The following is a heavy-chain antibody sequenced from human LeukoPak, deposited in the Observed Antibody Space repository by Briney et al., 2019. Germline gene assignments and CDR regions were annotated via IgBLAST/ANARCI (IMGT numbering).Heavy chain of an antibody. Sequence: GSGPALVNPTQTLTLTCTFSGFSLSTSGVGVGWIRQPPGKALEWLALIYRDDDKRYSPSLKSRLTITKDTSKNQVVLTMTNMDPVETATYYCAHNPGYYYYDSGYYAYFDYWGQGTLVTVSS. CDR3: AHNPGYYYYDSGYYAYFDY. CDR1: GFSLSTSGVG. CDR2: IYRDDDK. V-gene: IGHV2-5*02. J-gene: IGHJ4*02. D-gene: IGHD3-22*01.